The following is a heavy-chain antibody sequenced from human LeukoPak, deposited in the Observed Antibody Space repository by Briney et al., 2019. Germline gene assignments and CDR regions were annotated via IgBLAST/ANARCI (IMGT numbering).Heavy chain of an antibody. D-gene: IGHD3-16*01. J-gene: IGHJ4*02. CDR2: IRGRSDGETA. V-gene: IGHV3-15*01. Sequence: SGGSLRLSCAASGFTFDDHGMSWVRQAPGKGLEWVGRIRGRSDGETADYGAPVKGRFTISRDDSKNTVYLQMNSLKTEDTAVYYCATGWVITDFWGQGTLVTVSS. CDR3: ATGWVITDF. CDR1: GFTFDDHG.